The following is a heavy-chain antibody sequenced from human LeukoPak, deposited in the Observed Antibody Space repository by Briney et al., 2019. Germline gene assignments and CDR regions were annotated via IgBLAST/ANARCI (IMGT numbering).Heavy chain of an antibody. D-gene: IGHD6-13*01. Sequence: SETLSLTCTVSGGSISSYYWSWIRQAAGKGLEWIGRIYSSGSTNYNPSLKSRVTMSVDTSKTQFSLKLSSVTAADTAVYYCARATGLDSSSWVDLYYFDYWGQGTLVTVSS. V-gene: IGHV4-4*07. J-gene: IGHJ4*02. CDR1: GGSISSYY. CDR3: ARATGLDSSSWVDLYYFDY. CDR2: IYSSGST.